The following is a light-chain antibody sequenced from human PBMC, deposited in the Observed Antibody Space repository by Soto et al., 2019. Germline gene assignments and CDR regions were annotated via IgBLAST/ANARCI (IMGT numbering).Light chain of an antibody. J-gene: IGKJ1*01. CDR3: QQYGSQGT. CDR1: QSVSSSY. CDR2: GAS. Sequence: EIVLTQSPCTLSLSPGERATLSCRASQSVSSSYLAWYQQKPGQAPRLLIYGASSRATGIPDRFSGSGSGTDFTLTISRLEPEDFAVYYCQQYGSQGTFGQGTKV. V-gene: IGKV3-20*01.